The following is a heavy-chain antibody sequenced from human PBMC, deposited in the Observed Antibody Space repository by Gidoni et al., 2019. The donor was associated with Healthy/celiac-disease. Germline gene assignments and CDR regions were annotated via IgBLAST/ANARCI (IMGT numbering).Heavy chain of an antibody. V-gene: IGHV1-46*01. CDR1: GYTFTSYY. J-gene: IGHJ4*02. D-gene: IGHD3-3*01. CDR3: ARDRPYYDFWSGPDY. CDR2: INPSGGST. Sequence: QVQLVQSGAEVKKPGASVKDSCKASGYTFTSYYMHWVRQAPGQGLEWMGIINPSGGSTSYAQKFQGRVTMTRDTSTSTVYMELSSLRSEDTAVYYCARDRPYYDFWSGPDYWGQGTLVTVSS.